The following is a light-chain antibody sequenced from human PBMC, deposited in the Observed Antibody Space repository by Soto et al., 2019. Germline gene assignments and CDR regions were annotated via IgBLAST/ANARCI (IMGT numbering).Light chain of an antibody. J-gene: IGKJ1*01. Sequence: DIQMTQSPSSLSASVGDRVTITCRASQTISSYLNWYQQTPGRAPQLPIYAASSLQGGVPSRFSGSGSGTDFTHTISSLQPEDFATVYCPQTYSTPSPWTFGQGTKGEIK. CDR1: QTISSY. CDR3: PQTYSTPSPWT. V-gene: IGKV1-39*01. CDR2: AAS.